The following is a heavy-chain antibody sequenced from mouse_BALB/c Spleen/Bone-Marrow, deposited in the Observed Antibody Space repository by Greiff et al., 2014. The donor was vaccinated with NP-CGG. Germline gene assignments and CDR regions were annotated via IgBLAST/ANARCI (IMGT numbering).Heavy chain of an antibody. D-gene: IGHD2-1*01. J-gene: IGHJ2*01. V-gene: IGHV4-1*02. Sequence: SGGGLVQPGGSLKPSCAASGLDFSRYWMSWVRQAPGKGLEWIGEINPDSSTINYTPSLKDKFIISRDNAKNTLYLQMSKVRSEDTALYYCARQGYYGKGDYWGQGTTLTVSS. CDR2: INPDSSTI. CDR3: ARQGYYGKGDY. CDR1: GLDFSRYW.